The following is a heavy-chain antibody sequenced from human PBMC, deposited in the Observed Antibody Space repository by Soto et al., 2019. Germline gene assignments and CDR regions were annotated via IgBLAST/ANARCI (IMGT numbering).Heavy chain of an antibody. Sequence: ASVKVSCKASGYTFTGYYMHWVRQAPGQGLEWMGWINPNSGGTNYAQKFQGWVTMTRDTSISTAYMELSSVTAADTAVYYCARQVTYDILAPPCLLDYWGQGSLVTVSS. CDR1: GYTFTGYY. D-gene: IGHD3-9*01. CDR2: INPNSGGT. V-gene: IGHV1-2*04. J-gene: IGHJ4*02. CDR3: ARQVTYDILAPPCLLDY.